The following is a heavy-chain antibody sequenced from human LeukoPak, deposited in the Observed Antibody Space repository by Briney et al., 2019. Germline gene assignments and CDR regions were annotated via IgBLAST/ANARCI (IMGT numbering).Heavy chain of an antibody. Sequence: PSQTLSLTCAVSGGSISSGGYSWSWIRQPPGKGLEWIGYIYHSGSTYYNPSLKSRVTKSVDRSKNQFSLKLSSVTAADTAVYYCARDSQFYYYGMDVWGQGTTVTVSS. CDR3: ARDSQFYYYGMDV. CDR1: GGSISSGGYS. V-gene: IGHV4-30-2*01. CDR2: IYHSGST. J-gene: IGHJ6*02.